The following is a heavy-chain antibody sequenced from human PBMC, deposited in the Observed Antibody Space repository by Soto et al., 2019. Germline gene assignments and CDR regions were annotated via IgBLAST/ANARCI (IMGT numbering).Heavy chain of an antibody. CDR1: GYTFTSYG. J-gene: IGHJ5*01. D-gene: IGHD3-22*01. Sequence: ASVKVSCKASGYTFTSYGIHWVRQAPGQRLEWMGWINAANGDTKYSPKFQGRVTINPDTSRNHFSLQLNSVTPEDAAVYYCARARYYYDIRESTRAIYSWFDSWGQGTLVTVSS. CDR2: INAANGDT. CDR3: ARARYYYDIRESTRAIYSWFDS. V-gene: IGHV1-3*01.